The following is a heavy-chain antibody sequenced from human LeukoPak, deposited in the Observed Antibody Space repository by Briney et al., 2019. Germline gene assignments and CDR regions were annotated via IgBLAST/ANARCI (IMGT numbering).Heavy chain of an antibody. V-gene: IGHV4-59*12. CDR3: ARDIIVQAGAFDI. D-gene: IGHD3-10*01. CDR1: GGSISSYY. Sequence: PSETLSLTCTVSGGSISSYYWSWIRQPPGKGLEWIGYIYYSGSTYYNPSLKSRVTISVDRSKNQFSLKLSSVTAADTAVYYCARDIIVQAGAFDIWGQGTMVTVSS. J-gene: IGHJ3*02. CDR2: IYYSGST.